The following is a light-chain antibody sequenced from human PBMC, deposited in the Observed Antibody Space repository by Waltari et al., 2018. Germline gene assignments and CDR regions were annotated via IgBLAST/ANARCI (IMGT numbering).Light chain of an antibody. CDR2: DVS. J-gene: IGLJ2*01. CDR1: SSDVGGYNY. CDR3: SSYTSSSTSLV. V-gene: IGLV2-14*03. Sequence: QSALTQPASVSGSPGQSITISCTGTSSDVGGYNYVSWYQQHPGKAPKLMIYDVSNRPSVVSTRFSGSKSGNTASLTISGLQAEDEADYYCSSYTSSSTSLVFGGGTKLTVL.